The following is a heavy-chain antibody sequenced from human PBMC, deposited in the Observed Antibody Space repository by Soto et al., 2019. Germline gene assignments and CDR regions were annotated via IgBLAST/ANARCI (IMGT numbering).Heavy chain of an antibody. D-gene: IGHD3-22*01. CDR3: ARDHSDSSGTYDAFDI. V-gene: IGHV4-59*01. CDR2: IYYSGGT. Sequence: QVQLQESGPGLVKPSETLSLTCTVSGGSISSYYWSWIRQPPGKGLEWIGYIYYSGGTNYNPSLKSRVTISVDTSKNQFSLKLSSVTAADTAVYYCARDHSDSSGTYDAFDIWGQGTMVTVSS. CDR1: GGSISSYY. J-gene: IGHJ3*02.